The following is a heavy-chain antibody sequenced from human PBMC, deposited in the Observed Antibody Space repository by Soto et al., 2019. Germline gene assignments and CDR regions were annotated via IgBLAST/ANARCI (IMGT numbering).Heavy chain of an antibody. J-gene: IGHJ4*02. V-gene: IGHV1-46*02. Sequence: QVQLVQSGPEVRKPGASVRLSCATSGYNFNQYYIHWVRQAPGQGLEWMGIINLRGGTTEYAHKFRGRVTVTVDTDTRTAYMELSSLRSEDTAVYFCSSGPDDSDVPRWDHWGQGTLITVSS. CDR3: SSGPDDSDVPRWDH. D-gene: IGHD4-17*01. CDR1: GYNFNQYY. CDR2: INLRGGTT.